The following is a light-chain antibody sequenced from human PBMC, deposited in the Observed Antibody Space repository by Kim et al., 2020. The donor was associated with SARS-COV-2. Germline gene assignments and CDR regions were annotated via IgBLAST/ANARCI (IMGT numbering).Light chain of an antibody. CDR1: QDIRND. CDR3: LQHNTYPLT. J-gene: IGKJ5*01. V-gene: IGKV1-17*01. Sequence: DIQMTQSPSSLSASVGDRVTITCRASQDIRNDLGWYQQNPGRAPKRLIYGASSLQSGVPSRFSGSGSGTEFTLTISSVQPEDFATYYCLQHNTYPLTFGQGTEVEIK. CDR2: GAS.